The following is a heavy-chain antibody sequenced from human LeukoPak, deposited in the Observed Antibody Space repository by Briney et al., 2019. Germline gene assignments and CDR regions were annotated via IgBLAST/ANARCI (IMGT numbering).Heavy chain of an antibody. D-gene: IGHD5-12*01. CDR1: GFTFSSYA. V-gene: IGHV3-23*01. J-gene: IGHJ4*02. CDR2: VSGSGGST. Sequence: SGGSLRLSCAASGFTFSSYAMSWVRQAPGKGLEWVSGVSGSGGSTYYADSGKGRFTISRDNSKNTLYLQMNSLRAEDTAVYYCAKDLDIVATITGNWGQGTLVTVSS. CDR3: AKDLDIVATITGN.